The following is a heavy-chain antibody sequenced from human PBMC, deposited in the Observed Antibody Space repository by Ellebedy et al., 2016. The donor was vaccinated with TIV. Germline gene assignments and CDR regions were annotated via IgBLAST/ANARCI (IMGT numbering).Heavy chain of an antibody. Sequence: MPSETLSLTCTVSGYPISSGPSSGCMRPPPWQGREWIGSIYHSDITYYNPSLKSRVTISLDTSKNQFSLKLSSVTAADTAVYYCARWRVYFDYWGQGTLVTVSS. D-gene: IGHD6-19*01. CDR3: ARWRVYFDY. V-gene: IGHV4-38-2*02. CDR2: IYHSDIT. CDR1: GYPISSGPS. J-gene: IGHJ4*02.